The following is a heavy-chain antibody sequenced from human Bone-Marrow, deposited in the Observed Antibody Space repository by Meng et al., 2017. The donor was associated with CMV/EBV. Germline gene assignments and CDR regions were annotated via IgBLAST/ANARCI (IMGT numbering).Heavy chain of an antibody. J-gene: IGHJ4*02. CDR3: AREEMGSSWYHSFGLGGICDY. CDR2: ISYDGSNK. Sequence: GESLKISCAASGFTFSSYAMHWVRQAPGKGLEWVAVISYDGSNKYYADSVKGRFTISRDNSKNTLYLQMNSLRAEDTAVYYCAREEMGSSWYHSFGLGGICDYWGQGTLVTVSS. D-gene: IGHD6-13*01. V-gene: IGHV3-30*04. CDR1: GFTFSSYA.